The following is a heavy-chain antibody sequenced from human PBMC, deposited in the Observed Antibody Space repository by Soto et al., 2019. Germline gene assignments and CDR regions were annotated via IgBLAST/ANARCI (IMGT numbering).Heavy chain of an antibody. D-gene: IGHD4-17*01. CDR2: VYYSGTT. Sequence: SETLSLTCSVSGGSVSYKSYYWSWIRQPPGKRLEWIGYVYYSGTTNYNPSLKSLVTISVDLSKNRFSLRLSSVTTADTALYYCARTTAVPNTLRSRYFFDYWGQGTLVTVSS. V-gene: IGHV4-61*01. CDR3: ARTTAVPNTLRSRYFFDY. CDR1: GGSVSYKSYY. J-gene: IGHJ4*02.